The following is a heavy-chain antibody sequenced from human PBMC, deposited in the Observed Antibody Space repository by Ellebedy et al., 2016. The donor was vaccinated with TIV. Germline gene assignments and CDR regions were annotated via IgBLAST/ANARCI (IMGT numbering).Heavy chain of an antibody. J-gene: IGHJ4*02. Sequence: PGGSLRLSCAASGFTFSTYWMNWVRQAPGKGLEWVSYISSSGSPIHYADSVKGRFSISRDNVKNSLYLQMNSLRDEDTAVYYCARDENYGAEVIDYWGQGTLVTVSS. CDR3: ARDENYGAEVIDY. CDR1: GFTFSTYW. CDR2: ISSSGSPI. V-gene: IGHV3-48*02. D-gene: IGHD4-17*01.